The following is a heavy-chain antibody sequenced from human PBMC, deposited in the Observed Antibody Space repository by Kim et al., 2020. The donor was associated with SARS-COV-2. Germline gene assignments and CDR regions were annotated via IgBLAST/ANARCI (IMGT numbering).Heavy chain of an antibody. J-gene: IGHJ4*02. V-gene: IGHV3-15*01. CDR3: TTGRRGIAARSRGRLGY. CDR1: GFTFSNAW. CDR2: IKSKTDGGTT. D-gene: IGHD3-16*01. Sequence: GGSLRLSCAASGFTFSNAWMSWVRQAPGKGLEWVGRIKSKTDGGTTDYAAPVKGRFTISRDDSKNTLYLQMNSLKTEDTAVYYCTTGRRGIAARSRGRLGYWGQGTLVTVSS.